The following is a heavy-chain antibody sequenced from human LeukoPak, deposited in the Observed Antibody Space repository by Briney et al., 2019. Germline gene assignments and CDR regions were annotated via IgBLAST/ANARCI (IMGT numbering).Heavy chain of an antibody. CDR1: GFTFSSYA. CDR2: ISGSGGST. Sequence: GGSLRLSCAASGFTFSSYAMSWVRQAPGKGLEWVSAISGSGGSTYYADSVKGRFTISRDNSKNTLYLQMNSLRAEDTAVYYCAKDRGPRAYYGSSGYDYWGQGTLVTVSS. J-gene: IGHJ4*02. V-gene: IGHV3-23*01. D-gene: IGHD3-22*01. CDR3: AKDRGPRAYYGSSGYDY.